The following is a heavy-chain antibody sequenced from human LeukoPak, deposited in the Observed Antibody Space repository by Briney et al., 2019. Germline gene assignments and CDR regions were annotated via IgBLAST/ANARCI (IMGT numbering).Heavy chain of an antibody. D-gene: IGHD5-18*01. CDR1: VGSISSYY. J-gene: IGHJ3*02. CDR3: ARSPRGYRGYAFDI. CDR2: IYYSGST. Sequence: PSETLSLTCTVSVGSISSYYWSSIRQPPGKGLEWSGYIYYSGSTNYNPSLKSRVTISVDTSKNQFSPKLSSVTAADTAVYYCARSPRGYRGYAFDIWGQGTMVTVSS. V-gene: IGHV4-59*08.